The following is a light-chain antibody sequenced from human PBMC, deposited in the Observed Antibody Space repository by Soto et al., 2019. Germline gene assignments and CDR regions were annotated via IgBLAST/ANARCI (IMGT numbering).Light chain of an antibody. J-gene: IGKJ1*01. V-gene: IGKV3-15*01. CDR2: GAT. CDR3: QQYNNWPRT. Sequence: IVLTQSPGTLSLSTGERATLSCRASQSVSSSYLAWYQQKPGQAPRLLIHGATTRATGIPARFSGSGSGTEFTLTISSLQSEDFAAYYCQQYNNWPRTFGQGTKVDI. CDR1: QSVSSSY.